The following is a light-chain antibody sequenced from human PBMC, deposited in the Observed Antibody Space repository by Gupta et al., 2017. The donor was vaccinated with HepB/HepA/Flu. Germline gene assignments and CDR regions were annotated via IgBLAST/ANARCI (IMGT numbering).Light chain of an antibody. Sequence: EIVLTQSPAILSLSPGERATLSCRASQSVRSYLAWFQQKPGQAPRLLIYDASSRATGIPARFSGSGSGTDFTLTISSLEPEDFAVYYCQQRSSWLRTFGQGTKVEIK. CDR2: DAS. CDR1: QSVRSY. CDR3: QQRSSWLRT. V-gene: IGKV3-11*01. J-gene: IGKJ1*01.